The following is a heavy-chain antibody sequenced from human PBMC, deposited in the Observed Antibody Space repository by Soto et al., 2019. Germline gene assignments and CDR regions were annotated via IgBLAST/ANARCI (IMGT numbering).Heavy chain of an antibody. D-gene: IGHD1-26*01. Sequence: ASVKVSCKASGYSFTGLDINWVRQTTGQGLEWMGWIQPSSGRTGYAQKFQGRVTMTRDTSINTAYMELSSLTSDDTAFYYCARGVTAGVDYWGQGTLVAVSS. J-gene: IGHJ4*02. V-gene: IGHV1-8*01. CDR3: ARGVTAGVDY. CDR2: IQPSSGRT. CDR1: GYSFTGLD.